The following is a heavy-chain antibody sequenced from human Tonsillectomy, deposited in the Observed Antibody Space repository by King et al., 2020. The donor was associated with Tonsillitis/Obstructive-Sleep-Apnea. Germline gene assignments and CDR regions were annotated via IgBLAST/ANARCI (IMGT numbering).Heavy chain of an antibody. V-gene: IGHV5-51*01. J-gene: IGHJ4*02. CDR1: GYSFTSYW. CDR2: IYPGDSDT. CDR3: ARVGGYCSRTSCHYFDY. D-gene: IGHD2-2*01. Sequence: QLVQSGAEVIKPGESLRISCKGSGYSFTSYWIGWVRQMPGKGLEWMGLIYPGDSDTTYSPSFQGQVAISADKSINTAYLQWSSLKASDTAMYYCARVGGYCSRTSCHYFDYWGQGTLVTVAS.